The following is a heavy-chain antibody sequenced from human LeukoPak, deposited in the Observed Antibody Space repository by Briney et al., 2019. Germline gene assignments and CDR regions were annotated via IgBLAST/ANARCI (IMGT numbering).Heavy chain of an antibody. V-gene: IGHV1-8*01. Sequence: ASVKLSCKPSGYTFTSYDINWVRQAAGQGLEWLGWMNPNSGNTVYAQKFQGRVTMTRNTSISTTYMELSSLRSEDTAVYYCARAQSRYNWNYGQNWFDPWGQGTLVTVSS. CDR1: GYTFTSYD. CDR3: ARAQSRYNWNYGQNWFDP. J-gene: IGHJ5*02. D-gene: IGHD1-7*01. CDR2: MNPNSGNT.